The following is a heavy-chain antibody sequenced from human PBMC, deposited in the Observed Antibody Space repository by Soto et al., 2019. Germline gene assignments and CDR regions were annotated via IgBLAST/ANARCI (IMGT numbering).Heavy chain of an antibody. CDR1: GFTFSSYG. D-gene: IGHD3-10*01. Sequence: QVQLVESGGGVVQPGRSLRLSCAASGFTFSSYGMHWVRQAPGKGLEWVAVIWYDGSNKYYADSVKGRFTISRDNSKNTLYLQMNSLRAEDRAVYYCARGGDGMDVWGQGTTVTVSS. J-gene: IGHJ6*02. CDR3: ARGGDGMDV. V-gene: IGHV3-33*01. CDR2: IWYDGSNK.